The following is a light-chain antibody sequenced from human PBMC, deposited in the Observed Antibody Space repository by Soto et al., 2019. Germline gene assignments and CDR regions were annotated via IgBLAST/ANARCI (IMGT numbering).Light chain of an antibody. CDR3: QVWDANSYHVV. Sequence: SYELTQPPSVSVAPGQTAKISCGGYNIGSQSVHWYQQMPGQAPVLVVYDDDDRPSGIPERFSGSNSANTATLTISRVEAGDEADYFCQVWDANSYHVVFGGGTKLTVL. CDR1: NIGSQS. V-gene: IGLV3-21*02. J-gene: IGLJ3*02. CDR2: DDD.